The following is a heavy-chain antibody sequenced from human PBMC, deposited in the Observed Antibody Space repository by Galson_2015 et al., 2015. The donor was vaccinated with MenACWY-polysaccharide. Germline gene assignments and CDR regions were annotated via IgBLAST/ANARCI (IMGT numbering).Heavy chain of an antibody. CDR2: IKQDGSEK. J-gene: IGHJ4*02. V-gene: IGHV3-7*03. D-gene: IGHD1-26*01. CDR1: GFTFSNFW. Sequence: SLRLSCAASGFTFSNFWMSWVRQAPGKELEWVASIKQDGSEKYLVDSVKGRFTISRDNAENSLFLQMNSLRAEDTAFYYCARGRYSSSYYEYYFDYWGQGTQVTVSS. CDR3: ARGRYSSSYYEYYFDY.